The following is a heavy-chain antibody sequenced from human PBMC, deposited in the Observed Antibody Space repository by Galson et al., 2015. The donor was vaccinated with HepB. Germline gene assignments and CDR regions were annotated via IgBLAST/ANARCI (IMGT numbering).Heavy chain of an antibody. V-gene: IGHV4-34*01. Sequence: LEWIGEINHSGSTNYNPSLKSRVTISVDTYKNQFSLKLSSVTAADTAVYYCARERPYYGSGSYYRGPRIIDYWGQGTLVTVSS. J-gene: IGHJ4*02. D-gene: IGHD3-10*01. CDR3: ARERPYYGSGSYYRGPRIIDY. CDR2: INHSGST.